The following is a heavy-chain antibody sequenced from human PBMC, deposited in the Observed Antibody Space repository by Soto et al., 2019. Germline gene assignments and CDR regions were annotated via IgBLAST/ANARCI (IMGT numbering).Heavy chain of an antibody. D-gene: IGHD3-16*02. CDR3: ARQEDYIWGSYRLHY. V-gene: IGHV4-39*01. CDR1: GGSISSSSYY. Sequence: SETLSLTCTVSGGSISSSSYYWGWIRQPPGKGLEWIGSIYYSGSTYYNPSLKSRVTISVDTSKNQFSLKLSSVTAADTAVYYCARQEDYIWGSYRLHYWAQRTLVTVSS. J-gene: IGHJ4*02. CDR2: IYYSGST.